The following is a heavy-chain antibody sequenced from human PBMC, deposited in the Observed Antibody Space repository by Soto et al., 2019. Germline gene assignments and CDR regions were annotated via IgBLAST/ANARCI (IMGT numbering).Heavy chain of an antibody. V-gene: IGHV3-30*18. Sequence: GGSLRLSCAASGFTFSSYGMHWVRQAPGKGLEWVAVISYDGSNKYYADSVKGRFTISRDNSKNTLYLQMNSLRAEDTAVYYCAKATSGDFWSGYPNDYWGQGTLVTVSS. CDR1: GFTFSSYG. J-gene: IGHJ4*02. D-gene: IGHD3-3*01. CDR3: AKATSGDFWSGYPNDY. CDR2: ISYDGSNK.